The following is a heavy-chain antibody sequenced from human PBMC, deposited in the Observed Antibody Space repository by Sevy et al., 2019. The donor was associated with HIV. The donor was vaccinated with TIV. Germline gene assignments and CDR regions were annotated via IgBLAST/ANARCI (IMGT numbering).Heavy chain of an antibody. J-gene: IGHJ4*01. Sequence: ASVKVSCKASGYTFTGYYLHLVRQAPGQGLEWLGWINPNSGGTNFAHNFQTGLTMTTDTSTTTVYLELNRLTSDDAAIYFCGGGLYYFASEGHYWGQRTLVTVSS. CDR1: GYTFTGYY. D-gene: IGHD3-10*01. CDR2: INPNSGGT. CDR3: GGGLYYFASEGHY. V-gene: IGHV1-2*02.